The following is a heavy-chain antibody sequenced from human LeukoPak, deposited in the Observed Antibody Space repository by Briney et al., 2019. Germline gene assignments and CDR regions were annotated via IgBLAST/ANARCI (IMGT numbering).Heavy chain of an antibody. CDR2: IKQDGSEK. CDR1: GFTFSSYW. V-gene: IGHV3-7*01. Sequence: PGGSLRLSCAASGFTFSSYWMSWVRQAPGKGLEWVANIKQDGSEKYYVDSVKGRFTISRDNAKNSLYLQMNSLRAEDTAVYYCARELGSTAAEAEAFDIWGQGTMVTVSS. J-gene: IGHJ3*02. CDR3: ARELGSTAAEAEAFDI. D-gene: IGHD6-13*01.